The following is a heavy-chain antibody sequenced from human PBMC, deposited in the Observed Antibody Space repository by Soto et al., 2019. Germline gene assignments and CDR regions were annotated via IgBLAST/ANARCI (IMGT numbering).Heavy chain of an antibody. CDR1: GGSISSGGYY. CDR2: IYYSGST. Sequence: QVQLQESGPGLVKPSQTLSLTCTVSGGSISSGGYYWSWIRQHPGKGLEWIGYIYYSGSTYYNPSLKSRVTISVDTSKNQFSLKLSSVTAADTAVYYCARDSSGIAAAGPHYYYYYGMDVWGQGTTVTVSS. V-gene: IGHV4-31*03. D-gene: IGHD6-13*01. J-gene: IGHJ6*02. CDR3: ARDSSGIAAAGPHYYYYYGMDV.